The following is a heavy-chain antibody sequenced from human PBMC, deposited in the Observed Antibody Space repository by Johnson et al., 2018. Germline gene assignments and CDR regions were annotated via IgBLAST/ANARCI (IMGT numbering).Heavy chain of an antibody. J-gene: IGHJ3*02. CDR1: GFTFSTYA. CDR2: ISASGVST. Sequence: VQLVESGGGLVQPGGSLRLSCAASGFTFSTYALSWVRQAPGKGLEWVSTISASGVSTYYADSVKGRFTISRDNSKNTLNLQMNSLGAEDRAVYYWAKDREVGVVAARGAAFDIWGQGTMVTVSS. V-gene: IGHV3-23*04. D-gene: IGHD2-15*01. CDR3: AKDREVGVVAARGAAFDI.